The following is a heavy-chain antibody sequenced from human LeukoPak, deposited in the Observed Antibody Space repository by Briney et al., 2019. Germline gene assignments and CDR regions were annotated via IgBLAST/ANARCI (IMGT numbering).Heavy chain of an antibody. D-gene: IGHD5-24*01. Sequence: GGSLRLSCAVSGFTFSTYAMTWVRQAPGKGLEWVSLISGTGGSTYDADSVKGRFTISRDNSKNTLYLQMNSLRAEDTAVFYCAEVAEMGTILGKFDNWGQGTLVTVSS. CDR1: GFTFSTYA. CDR2: ISGTGGST. V-gene: IGHV3-23*01. CDR3: AEVAEMGTILGKFDN. J-gene: IGHJ4*02.